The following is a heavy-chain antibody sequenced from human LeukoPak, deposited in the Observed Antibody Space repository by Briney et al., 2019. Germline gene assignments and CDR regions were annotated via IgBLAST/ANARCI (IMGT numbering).Heavy chain of an antibody. D-gene: IGHD3-10*01. CDR2: IIPILGIA. CDR3: ARESYGSGSFGDY. J-gene: IGHJ4*02. Sequence: ASVKVSCKASGGTFSSYTISWVRQAPGQGLEWMGRIIPILGIANYAQKFQGRVTITADKSTSTAYMELSSLRSEDTAVYYCARESYGSGSFGDYWGQGTLVTVPS. CDR1: GGTFSSYT. V-gene: IGHV1-69*02.